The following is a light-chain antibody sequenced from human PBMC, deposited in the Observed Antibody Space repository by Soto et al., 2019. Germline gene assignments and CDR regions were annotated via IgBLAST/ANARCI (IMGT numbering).Light chain of an antibody. CDR1: QSVSYN. CDR2: GAS. J-gene: IGKJ5*01. CDR3: QQYNNWPRT. V-gene: IGKV3-15*01. Sequence: EIVMTQSPATLSVSPGERATLSCRASQSVSYNLAWYQQQPGQAPRLLIYGASTRATGIPARFSGSGSGTEFTLTISSLQSEDFAVYYCQQYNNWPRTFGQGTRLEIK.